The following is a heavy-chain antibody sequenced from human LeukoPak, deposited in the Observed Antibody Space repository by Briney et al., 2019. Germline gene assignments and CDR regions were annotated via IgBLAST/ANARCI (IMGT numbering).Heavy chain of an antibody. CDR1: GFTFSNFW. CDR2: IHPEGNEK. CDR3: ARGDDFSGDH. J-gene: IGHJ4*02. Sequence: QPGGSLRLSCAVSGFTFSNFWMSRVRQAPGRGLEWVANIHPEGNEKYHVESVKGRFTISRDNAKNLLFLQMNGLRVEDTAVYYCARGDDFSGDHWGQGTLVTVSS. D-gene: IGHD1-1*01. V-gene: IGHV3-7*04.